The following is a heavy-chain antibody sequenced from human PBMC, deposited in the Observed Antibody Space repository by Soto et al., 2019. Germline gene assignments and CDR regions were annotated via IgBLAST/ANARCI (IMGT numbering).Heavy chain of an antibody. D-gene: IGHD3-3*01. CDR2: ISSSSSTI. CDR3: ARDALHAFFGVAVNRYYYYYGMDV. Sequence: EVPLVESGGGLVQPGGSLRLSCAASGFTFSSYSMNWVRQAPGKGLEWVSYISSSSSTIYYADSVKGRFTISRDNAKNSLYLQMNSLRDEDTAVYYCARDALHAFFGVAVNRYYYYYGMDVWGQGTTVTVSS. J-gene: IGHJ6*02. CDR1: GFTFSSYS. V-gene: IGHV3-48*02.